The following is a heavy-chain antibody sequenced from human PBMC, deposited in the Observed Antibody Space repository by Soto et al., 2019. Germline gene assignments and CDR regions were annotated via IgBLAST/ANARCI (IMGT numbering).Heavy chain of an antibody. CDR3: ARDLRYCSSTSCYYYFEY. Sequence: GASVKVSCKASGYTFTSYYIHWVRQAPGQGLEWMGIINPGGGSTSSALKFRGRITVTRDTSTSTVYMELHSLRSEDTAVYYCARDLRYCSSTSCYYYFEYWGQGILVTVSS. V-gene: IGHV1-46*03. CDR2: INPGGGST. D-gene: IGHD2-2*01. J-gene: IGHJ4*02. CDR1: GYTFTSYY.